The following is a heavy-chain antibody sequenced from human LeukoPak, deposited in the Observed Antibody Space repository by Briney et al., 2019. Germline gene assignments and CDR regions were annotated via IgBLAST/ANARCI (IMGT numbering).Heavy chain of an antibody. J-gene: IGHJ4*02. V-gene: IGHV3-74*03. CDR3: GGGGYLLDY. CDR2: ISSDGSRT. D-gene: IGHD1-26*01. CDR1: RFTFRTDW. Sequence: GGSLRLSYAASRFTFRTDWMNWVRQTTGKGLVWVSRISSDGSRTMYADSVKGRFTISRDNAKNTVYLQMNSLRAEDTAVYYCGGGGYLLDYWGQGTLVTVSS.